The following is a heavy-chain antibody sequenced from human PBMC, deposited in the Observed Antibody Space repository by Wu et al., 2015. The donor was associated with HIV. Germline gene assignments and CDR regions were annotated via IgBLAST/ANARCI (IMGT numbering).Heavy chain of an antibody. D-gene: IGHD3-10*01. J-gene: IGHJ5*02. V-gene: IGHV1-8*01. Sequence: QVQLVQSGAEVKKPGASVKVSCKASGYTFTSYDINWVRQATGQGLEWMGWMNPNSGNTGYAQKFQGRVTMTRNTSISTAYMELSSLRSEDTAVYYCARRRITMVRGEIPNWFRPLGPGNPGHRLL. CDR2: MNPNSGNT. CDR1: GYTFTSYD. CDR3: ARRRITMVRGEIPNWFRP.